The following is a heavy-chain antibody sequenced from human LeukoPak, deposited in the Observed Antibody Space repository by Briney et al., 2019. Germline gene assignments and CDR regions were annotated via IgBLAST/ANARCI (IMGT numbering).Heavy chain of an antibody. CDR1: GGFISGSNYY. J-gene: IGHJ4*02. V-gene: IGHV4-39*01. CDR3: ARTSGRGTVDPGTSGYISF. Sequence: SETLSLTCTVSGGFISGSNYYWDWIRQPPGQGLEWIVSIYRSGNAFYNPSLNSRVTMSVDTSKNLFSLKMSSVTAADTAVYYCARTSGRGTVDPGTSGYISFWGQGLLVTVSS. CDR2: IYRSGNA. D-gene: IGHD3-22*01.